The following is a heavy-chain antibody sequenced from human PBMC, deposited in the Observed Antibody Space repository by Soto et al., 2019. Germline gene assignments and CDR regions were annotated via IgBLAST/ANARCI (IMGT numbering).Heavy chain of an antibody. CDR2: MYSGGNT. V-gene: IGHV4-39*01. D-gene: IGHD3-22*01. Sequence: QLQLQESGPGLVKPSETLSLTCTVSGGSFSSSTYYWGWIRQPPGTGLEWIGSMYSGGNTYYNPSLKSRVTVSVDTSKSHFSLKLTSVPAADTAMYYCARQYYDSTGYYYGAWGQGTLVTVSS. CDR1: GGSFSSSTYY. CDR3: ARQYYDSTGYYYGA. J-gene: IGHJ5*02.